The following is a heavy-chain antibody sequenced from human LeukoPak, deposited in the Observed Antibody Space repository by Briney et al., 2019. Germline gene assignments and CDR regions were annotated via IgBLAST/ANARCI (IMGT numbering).Heavy chain of an antibody. CDR1: GFTFSSYS. Sequence: GGSLRLSCAASGFTFSSYSMNWVRQAPGKGLEWVSSISSSSSYIYYADSVKGRFIISRDNAKNSLYLQMNSLRAEDTAVYYCARTNSSGWLADYYYYYGMDVWGQGTTVTVSS. CDR3: ARTNSSGWLADYYYYYGMDV. J-gene: IGHJ6*02. V-gene: IGHV3-21*01. CDR2: ISSSSSYI. D-gene: IGHD6-19*01.